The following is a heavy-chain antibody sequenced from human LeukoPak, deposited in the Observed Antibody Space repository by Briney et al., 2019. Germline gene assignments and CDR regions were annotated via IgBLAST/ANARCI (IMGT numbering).Heavy chain of an antibody. CDR2: ISGSGGST. CDR1: GFSFSSYA. J-gene: IGHJ4*02. V-gene: IGHV3-23*01. Sequence: GGSLRLSCAASGFSFSSYAMSWVRQAPGKGLEWVSGISGSGGSTYYADSVKGRFTISRDNSKNTLYLQMNSLRAEDTAVYYCARAICSGGSCAIDYWGQGTLVTVSS. D-gene: IGHD2-15*01. CDR3: ARAICSGGSCAIDY.